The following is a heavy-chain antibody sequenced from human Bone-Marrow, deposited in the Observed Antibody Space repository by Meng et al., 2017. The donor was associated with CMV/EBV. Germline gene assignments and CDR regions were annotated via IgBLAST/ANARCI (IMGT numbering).Heavy chain of an antibody. CDR2: IYYSGST. Sequence: SETLSLTCTVSGGSISSSSYYWGWIRQPPGKGLEWIGSIYYSGSTYYNPSLKSRVTIPVDTSKNQSSLQLSSVTAADTAVYYCARDKSGGKSPWYFDLWGRGTLVTVSS. V-gene: IGHV4-39*07. CDR3: ARDKSGGKSPWYFDL. D-gene: IGHD2-15*01. J-gene: IGHJ2*01. CDR1: GGSISSSSYY.